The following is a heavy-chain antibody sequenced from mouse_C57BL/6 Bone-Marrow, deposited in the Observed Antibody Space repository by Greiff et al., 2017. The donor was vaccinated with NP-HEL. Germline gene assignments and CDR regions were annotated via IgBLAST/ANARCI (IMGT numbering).Heavy chain of an antibody. CDR2: ISSGGSYT. Sequence: EVMLVESGGDLVKPGGSLKLSCEASGFTFSSYGMSWVRQTPDKRLEWVATISSGGSYTYYPDSVKGRFTISRDNAKNTLYLQMSSLKSEDTAMYYCARQTIVTPKEFDVCGTETPGTVSS. CDR1: GFTFSSYG. J-gene: IGHJ1*03. CDR3: ARQTIVTPKEFDV. D-gene: IGHD2-5*01. V-gene: IGHV5-6*01.